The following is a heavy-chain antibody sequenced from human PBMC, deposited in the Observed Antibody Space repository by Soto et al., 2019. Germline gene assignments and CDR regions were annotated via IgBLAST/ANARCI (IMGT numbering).Heavy chain of an antibody. CDR2: ISSTGGTT. CDR1: GFTFSSYA. D-gene: IGHD2-15*01. J-gene: IGHJ4*02. CDR3: AKDPAGAYCSGGSCSY. V-gene: IGHV3-23*01. Sequence: EVQLLESGGGLVQPGGSLRLSCAASGFTFSSYAMSWVRQAPGKGLEWLSGISSTGGTTYYADSVKDRFTISRDNSKTTLYMQRNGLRAEDTAVYYCAKDPAGAYCSGGSCSYWGQGTLVTVSS.